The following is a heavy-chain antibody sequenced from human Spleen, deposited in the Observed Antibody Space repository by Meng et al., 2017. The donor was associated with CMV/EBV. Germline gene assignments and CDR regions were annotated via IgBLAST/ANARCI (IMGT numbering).Heavy chain of an antibody. CDR2: IWYDGSHR. CDR3: AKDQQSPFSYYFYGMDV. V-gene: IGHV3-33*06. J-gene: IGHJ6*02. CDR1: GFSFSTYG. Sequence: GESLKISCAASGFSFSTYGMHWVRQAPGKGLEWVAIIWYDGSHRYYADSVQGRFTISRDNSKNTVHLQMNSLRAEDTAVYYCAKDQQSPFSYYFYGMDVWGQGTTVTVSS. D-gene: IGHD1/OR15-1a*01.